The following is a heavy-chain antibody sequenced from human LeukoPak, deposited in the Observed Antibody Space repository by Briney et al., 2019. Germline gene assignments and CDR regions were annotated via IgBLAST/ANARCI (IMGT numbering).Heavy chain of an antibody. J-gene: IGHJ4*02. D-gene: IGHD2-15*01. V-gene: IGHV3-64*01. CDR2: NSSSRGDT. Sequence: GGSLRLSCAASGFTFSSYTMHWVRQAPGKGLEYVSCNSSSRGDTFYAHSVKGRFTISRDNSKNTLYLQMGSLRAEDMAVYYCARVGCSGGSCYPTKGGFDYWGQGTLVTVSS. CDR3: ARVGCSGGSCYPTKGGFDY. CDR1: GFTFSSYT.